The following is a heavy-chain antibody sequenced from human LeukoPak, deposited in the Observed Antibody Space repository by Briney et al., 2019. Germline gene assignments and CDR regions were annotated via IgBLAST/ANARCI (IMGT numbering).Heavy chain of an antibody. J-gene: IGHJ4*02. CDR2: INCSEYS. CDR1: GGSFSNYY. CDR3: ASAGGPFDY. Sequence: SETLSLTCAVYGGSFSNYYWSWIRQPPGKGLEWIGEINCSEYSNYNPSLKSRVTISVDTSENQFSLKLTSVTAADTAVYYCASAGGPFDYWGQGALVTVSS. D-gene: IGHD3-16*01. V-gene: IGHV4-34*01.